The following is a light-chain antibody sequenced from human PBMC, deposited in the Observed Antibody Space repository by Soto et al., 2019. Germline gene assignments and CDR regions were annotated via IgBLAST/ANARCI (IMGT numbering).Light chain of an antibody. V-gene: IGKV2-28*01. CDR3: MQAQQIPRT. CDR1: QSLLHSRGDNY. CDR2: LGS. J-gene: IGKJ1*01. Sequence: DIVLTQSPLSLSVTPGEPASISCRSSQSLLHSRGDNYLDWYVQKPGQSPQLLIYLGSNRASGVPDRFSGSGSGTYFTLRISRVEAEDVGVYYCMQAQQIPRTFGQGNKVDIK.